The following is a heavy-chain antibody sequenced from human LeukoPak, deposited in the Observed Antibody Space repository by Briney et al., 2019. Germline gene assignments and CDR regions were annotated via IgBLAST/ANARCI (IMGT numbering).Heavy chain of an antibody. J-gene: IGHJ4*02. CDR2: IYHSGST. CDR1: GGSIRSSNW. Sequence: SETLSLTCAVSGGSIRSSNWWSWVRQPPGKGLEWIGEIYHSGSTNYNPSLKSRVTISVDKSKNQFSLKLSSVTAADTAVYYCARARNDILTGYYLFDYWGQGTLVTVSS. CDR3: ARARNDILTGYYLFDY. V-gene: IGHV4-4*02. D-gene: IGHD3-9*01.